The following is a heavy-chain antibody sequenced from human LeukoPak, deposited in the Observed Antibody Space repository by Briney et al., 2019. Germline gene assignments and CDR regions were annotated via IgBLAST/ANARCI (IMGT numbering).Heavy chain of an antibody. Sequence: GESLKISCRGSGYSFTSYWISRVRQMPGKGLEGMGRIDPCDSYTNYSPSFQGHVTISADKSISTAYLQWSSLKASDTAMYYCAILGYCSSTSCYEGGYWFDPWGQGTLVTVSS. J-gene: IGHJ5*02. CDR2: IDPCDSYT. CDR1: GYSFTSYW. V-gene: IGHV5-10-1*01. CDR3: AILGYCSSTSCYEGGYWFDP. D-gene: IGHD2-2*01.